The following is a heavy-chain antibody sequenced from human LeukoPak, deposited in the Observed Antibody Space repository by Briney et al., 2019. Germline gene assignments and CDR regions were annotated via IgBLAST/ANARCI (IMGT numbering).Heavy chain of an antibody. CDR2: IKQDGSEK. V-gene: IGHV3-7*01. CDR3: ARDFSGYNYYFDY. J-gene: IGHJ4*02. Sequence: GGSLRLSCAASGFTFSSYWMSWVRQAPGKGREWVANIKQDGSEKYCVDSVKGRLTISRDNAKNSLYLQMNSLRAEDTAVYYCARDFSGYNYYFDYWGQGTLVTVSS. D-gene: IGHD5-12*01. CDR1: GFTFSSYW.